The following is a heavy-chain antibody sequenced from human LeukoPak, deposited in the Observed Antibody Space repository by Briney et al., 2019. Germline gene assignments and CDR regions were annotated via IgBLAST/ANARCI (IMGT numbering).Heavy chain of an antibody. J-gene: IGHJ6*03. Sequence: GASVKVSCKASGYTFTSYGISWVRQAAGQGLEWMGWISAYNGDTNYAQKLQGRVTMTTDTSTSTAYMELKSLRSDDTAVYYCARVWSGYSSSWGIYYYYYMDVWGKGTTVTVSS. CDR2: ISAYNGDT. V-gene: IGHV1-18*01. CDR3: ARVWSGYSSSWGIYYYYYMDV. D-gene: IGHD6-13*01. CDR1: GYTFTSYG.